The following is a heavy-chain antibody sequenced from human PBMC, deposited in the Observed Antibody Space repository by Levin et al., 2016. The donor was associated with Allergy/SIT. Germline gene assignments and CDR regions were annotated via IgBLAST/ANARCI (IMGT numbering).Heavy chain of an antibody. Sequence: ASVKVSCKASGYTFTSYGISWVRQAPGQGLEWMGWISAYNGNTNYAQKLQGRVTMTTDTSTSTAYMELRSLRSDDTAVYYCARVAQHRYSSGWGRYWGQGTLVTVSS. CDR3: ARVAQHRYSSGWGRY. D-gene: IGHD6-19*01. V-gene: IGHV1-18*04. CDR1: GYTFTSYG. J-gene: IGHJ4*02. CDR2: ISAYNGNT.